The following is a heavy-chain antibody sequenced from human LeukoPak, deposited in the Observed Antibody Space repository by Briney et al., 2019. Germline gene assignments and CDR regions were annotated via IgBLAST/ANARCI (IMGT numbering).Heavy chain of an antibody. J-gene: IGHJ4*02. CDR3: AKAHSSGWYVFAY. Sequence: GGSLRLSCAASGFTFDDYAMHWVRQAPGKGLEWVSGISWNSGSIGYADSVKGRFTISRGNAKNSLFLQMNSLRAEDTALYYCAKAHSSGWYVFAYWGQGTLVTVSS. D-gene: IGHD6-19*01. CDR2: ISWNSGSI. CDR1: GFTFDDYA. V-gene: IGHV3-9*01.